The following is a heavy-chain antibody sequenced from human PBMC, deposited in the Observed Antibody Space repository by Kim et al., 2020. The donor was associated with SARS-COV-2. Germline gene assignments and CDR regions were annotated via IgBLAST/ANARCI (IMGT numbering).Heavy chain of an antibody. J-gene: IGHJ4*02. V-gene: IGHV4-34*01. D-gene: IGHD5-12*01. CDR3: ARGQGGYSGYWPRGGSCYFDY. Sequence: SETLSLTCAVYGGSFSGYYWSWIRQPPGKGLEWIGEINHSGSTNYNPSLKSRVTISVDTSKNQFSLKLSSVTAADTAVYYCARGQGGYSGYWPRGGSCYFDYWGQGTLVTVSS. CDR2: INHSGST. CDR1: GGSFSGYY.